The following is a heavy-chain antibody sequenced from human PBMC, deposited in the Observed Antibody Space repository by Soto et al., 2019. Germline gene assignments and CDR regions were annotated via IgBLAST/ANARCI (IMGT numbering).Heavy chain of an antibody. CDR3: AASYGSGYRAFDY. V-gene: IGHV1-69*02. Sequence: QVQLVQSGAEVRKPGSAVRVSCKASGDTFNFYTINWVRQAPGLGLEWMGRVKPILTMSNYARKFEGRVTITPDKSTTTAYMGLRSLRSDDTAIYYCAASYGSGYRAFDYWGQGDLVTVSS. CDR2: VKPILTMS. CDR1: GDTFNFYT. D-gene: IGHD3-10*01. J-gene: IGHJ4*02.